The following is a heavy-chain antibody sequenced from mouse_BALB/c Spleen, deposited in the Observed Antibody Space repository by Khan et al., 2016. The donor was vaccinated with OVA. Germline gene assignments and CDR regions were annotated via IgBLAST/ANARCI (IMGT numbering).Heavy chain of an antibody. D-gene: IGHD1-1*01. J-gene: IGHJ4*01. CDR2: ISYSGST. CDR1: GYSITSNYA. Sequence: EVKLEVSGPGLVKPSQSLSLTCTVTGYSITSNYAWNWIRQFPGNKLEWMGYISYSGSTNSNPSLKSRISITRDTSKTQFFLQLNSVTTEETATYYCSRGNYYGYAMDYWGQGTSITVSS. CDR3: SRGNYYGYAMDY. V-gene: IGHV3-2*02.